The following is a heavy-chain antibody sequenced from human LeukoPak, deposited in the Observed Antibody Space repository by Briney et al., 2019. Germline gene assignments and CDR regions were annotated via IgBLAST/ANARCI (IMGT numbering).Heavy chain of an antibody. Sequence: SETLSLTCAVYGGSFSGYYWSWIRQPPGKGLEWIGYIYYSGSTNYNPSLKSRVTISVDTSKNQFSLKLSSVTAADTAVYYCARESVGATSWGNWFDPWGQGTLVTVSS. V-gene: IGHV4-59*01. D-gene: IGHD1-26*01. CDR3: ARESVGATSWGNWFDP. J-gene: IGHJ5*02. CDR1: GGSFSGYY. CDR2: IYYSGST.